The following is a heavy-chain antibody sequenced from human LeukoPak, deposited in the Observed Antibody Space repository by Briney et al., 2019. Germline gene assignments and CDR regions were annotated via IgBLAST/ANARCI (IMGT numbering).Heavy chain of an antibody. CDR1: GDSISSSDYY. D-gene: IGHD2-21*02. V-gene: IGHV4-39*01. Sequence: PSETLSLTCTVSGDSISSSDYYWGWIRQPPGKGLEWIGSIYYSGSTYYNPSLKGRVTLSVDTSKNQFSLKLSSVTAADTAVYYCARGDLKDYWGQGTLVTVSS. CDR3: ARGDLKDY. J-gene: IGHJ4*02. CDR2: IYYSGST.